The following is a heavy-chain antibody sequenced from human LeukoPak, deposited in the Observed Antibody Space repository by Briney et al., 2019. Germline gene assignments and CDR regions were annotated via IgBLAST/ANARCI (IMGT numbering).Heavy chain of an antibody. D-gene: IGHD3-3*01. CDR1: GFSLSTSGVG. Sequence: SGPTLVNPTQTLTLTCTFSGFSLSTSGVGVGWIRQPPGKALEWLALIYWNDDKRYSPSLKSRLTITKDTSKNQVVLTMANMDPVDTATYYCALRHPTVIYDFWSGYYPEYFQHWGRGTLVTVSS. CDR3: ALRHPTVIYDFWSGYYPEYFQH. CDR2: IYWNDDK. J-gene: IGHJ1*01. V-gene: IGHV2-5*01.